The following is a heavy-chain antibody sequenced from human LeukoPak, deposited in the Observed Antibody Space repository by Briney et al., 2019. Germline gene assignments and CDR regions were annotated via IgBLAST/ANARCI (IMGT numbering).Heavy chain of an antibody. D-gene: IGHD6-13*01. J-gene: IGHJ4*02. CDR2: IGYDGTNK. V-gene: IGHV3-30*02. Sequence: GGSLRLSCAASGFTFSSYGIHWVRQAPGKGLEWVAFIGYDGTNKYYADSVKGRFTISRDNSKNTLYLQMNSLTAEDTAVYYCARDYWSYSASWLDFWGQGTLVTVSS. CDR1: GFTFSSYG. CDR3: ARDYWSYSASWLDF.